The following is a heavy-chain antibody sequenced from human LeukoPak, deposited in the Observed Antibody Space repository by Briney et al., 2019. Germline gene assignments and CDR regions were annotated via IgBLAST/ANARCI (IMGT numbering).Heavy chain of an antibody. V-gene: IGHV4-39*01. CDR1: GGSISRSSYY. Sequence: SETLSLTCSVSGGSISRSSYYWGWTCQPPGKGLEWIGSIYYSGSTYYNPSLKSRVTISVDTSRNQFSLKLGSVTAADTAVYYCARHGSIATGAFTYWGQGTLVTVSS. CDR2: IYYSGST. D-gene: IGHD6-13*01. J-gene: IGHJ4*02. CDR3: ARHGSIATGAFTY.